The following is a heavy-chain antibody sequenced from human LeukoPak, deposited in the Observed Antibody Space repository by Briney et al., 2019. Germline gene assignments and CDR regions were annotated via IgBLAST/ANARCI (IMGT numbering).Heavy chain of an antibody. D-gene: IGHD6-13*01. CDR2: IYYGGST. Sequence: PSETLSLTCPISGGSISPYYWTWVRQSPGKGLEWIGYIYYGGSTNYNPSLKSRVTISIDTSETQFSLRLTSVTAADTAVYYCARGSSSWYIPQDYWGQGALVTVSS. CDR3: ARGSSSWYIPQDY. V-gene: IGHV4-59*01. J-gene: IGHJ4*02. CDR1: GGSISPYY.